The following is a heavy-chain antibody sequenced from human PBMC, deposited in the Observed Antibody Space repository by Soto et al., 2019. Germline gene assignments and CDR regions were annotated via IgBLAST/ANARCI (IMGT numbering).Heavy chain of an antibody. V-gene: IGHV4-34*01. CDR1: GGSFSGYY. CDR2: INHSGST. Sequence: QVQLQQWGAGLLKPSETLSLTCAVYGGSFSGYYWSWIRQPPGKGLEWIGEINHSGSTNYNPSLKSRVTISVDTSKNHFSLRLSSVTAADTAVYYCARAEIVAPDRLTAPYGMDVWGQGTTVTVSS. D-gene: IGHD5-12*01. CDR3: ARAEIVAPDRLTAPYGMDV. J-gene: IGHJ6*02.